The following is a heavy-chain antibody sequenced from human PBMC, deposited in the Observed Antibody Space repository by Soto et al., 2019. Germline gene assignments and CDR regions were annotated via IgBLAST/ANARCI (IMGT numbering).Heavy chain of an antibody. J-gene: IGHJ4*02. CDR3: AKSGSFGSGSFDY. CDR1: GFTFSSYG. Sequence: PGGSLRLSCAASGFTFSSYGMHWVRQAPGKGLEWVAVIPYDGSNKYYADSVKGRFTISRDNSKNTLYLQMNSLRAEDTAVYYCAKSGSFGSGSFDYWGQGTLVTVSS. V-gene: IGHV3-30*18. CDR2: IPYDGSNK. D-gene: IGHD3-10*01.